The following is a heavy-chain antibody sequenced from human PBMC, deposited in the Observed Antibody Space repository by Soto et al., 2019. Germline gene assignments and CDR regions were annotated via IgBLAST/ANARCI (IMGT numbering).Heavy chain of an antibody. V-gene: IGHV3-30-3*01. CDR2: ISYDGSNK. CDR3: ARIRAAGTGYYYYGMDV. CDR1: GFTFSSYA. Sequence: GGSLRLSCAASGFTFSSYAMHWVRQAPGKGLEWVAVISYDGSNKYYADSVKGRFTISRDNSKNTLYLQMNSLRAEDTAVYYCARIRAAGTGYYYYGMDVWGQGTTVTVS. J-gene: IGHJ6*02. D-gene: IGHD6-13*01.